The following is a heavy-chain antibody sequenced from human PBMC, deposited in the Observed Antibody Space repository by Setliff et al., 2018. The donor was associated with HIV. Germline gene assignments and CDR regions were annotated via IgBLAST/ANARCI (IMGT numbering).Heavy chain of an antibody. V-gene: IGHV1-3*01. Sequence: ASVKVSCKASGYIFTSYAMHWVRQAPGQRLEWMGWINAGIGNTKYSQKFQGRVTITIDTSASTAYMELSSLRSEDTAVYYCARAKATRQARPTNCFDPWGQGTLVTVSS. CDR1: GYIFTSYA. D-gene: IGHD1-1*01. CDR2: INAGIGNT. CDR3: ARAKATRQARPTNCFDP. J-gene: IGHJ5*02.